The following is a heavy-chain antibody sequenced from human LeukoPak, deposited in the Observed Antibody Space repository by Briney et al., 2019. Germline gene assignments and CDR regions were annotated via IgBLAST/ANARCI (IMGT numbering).Heavy chain of an antibody. CDR2: IYYSGST. CDR3: ARGVVGGTCDAFDI. J-gene: IGHJ3*02. CDR1: GGSISSGGYY. D-gene: IGHD1-26*01. Sequence: SETLSLTCTVSGGSISSGGYYWSWIRQHPGKGLEWIGYIYYSGSTYYNPSLKSRVTISVDTSKNQFSLKLSSVTAADTAVYYCARGVVGGTCDAFDIWGQGTTVTVSS. V-gene: IGHV4-31*03.